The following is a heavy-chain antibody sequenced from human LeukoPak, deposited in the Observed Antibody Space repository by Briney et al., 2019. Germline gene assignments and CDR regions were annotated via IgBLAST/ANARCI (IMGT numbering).Heavy chain of an antibody. Sequence: PGGSLRLSCAASGFTFSDYYMSWIRQAPGKGLEWVSAISGSGGSTYYADSVKGRFTISRDNSKNTLYLQMNSLRAEDTAVYYCAKGRRRTAMDHFDYWGQGTLVTVSS. V-gene: IGHV3-23*01. J-gene: IGHJ4*02. D-gene: IGHD5-18*01. CDR1: GFTFSDYY. CDR2: ISGSGGST. CDR3: AKGRRRTAMDHFDY.